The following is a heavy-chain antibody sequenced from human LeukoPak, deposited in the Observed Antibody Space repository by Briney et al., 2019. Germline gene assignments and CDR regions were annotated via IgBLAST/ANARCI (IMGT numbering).Heavy chain of an antibody. CDR2: MNPKSGNK. Sequence: GASVKVSCKASGYPFISYDINWLRQATGQGLDWMGCMNPKSGNKGYEQRFQGRVALTRHPSISPEYMAVSSLRSEDTAMYFCARGRGYRNGWFEADDYWGQGNLVTVSS. V-gene: IGHV1-8*01. CDR1: GYPFISYD. D-gene: IGHD6-19*01. CDR3: ARGRGYRNGWFEADDY. J-gene: IGHJ4*02.